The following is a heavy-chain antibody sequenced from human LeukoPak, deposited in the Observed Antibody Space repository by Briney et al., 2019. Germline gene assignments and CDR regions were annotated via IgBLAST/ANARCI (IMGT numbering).Heavy chain of an antibody. J-gene: IGHJ3*02. D-gene: IGHD2-2*01. CDR1: GGSISSSSYY. CDR3: ATYPDIVVVPAANDAFDI. V-gene: IGHV4-39*01. Sequence: SETLSLTCTVSGGSISSSSYYWGWIRQPPGKGLEWIGSIYYSGSTYYNPSLKSRVTISVDTSKNQFSLKLSSVTAADTAVYYCATYPDIVVVPAANDAFDIWGQGTMVTVSS. CDR2: IYYSGST.